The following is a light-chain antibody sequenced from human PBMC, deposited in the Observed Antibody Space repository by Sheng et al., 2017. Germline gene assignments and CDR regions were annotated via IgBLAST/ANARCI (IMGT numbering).Light chain of an antibody. J-gene: IGKJ1*01. Sequence: EIVLTQSPATLSLSPGERATLSCRASQSVSSSRLAWYQQKPGQPPRVIIYGAFTRASGVPSRFSGSGSGTDFTLTISSLQSEDFAVYYCQQYNYWPRTFGQGTKVEIK. CDR2: GAF. CDR1: QSVSSS. CDR3: QQYNYWPRT. V-gene: IGKV3D-15*01.